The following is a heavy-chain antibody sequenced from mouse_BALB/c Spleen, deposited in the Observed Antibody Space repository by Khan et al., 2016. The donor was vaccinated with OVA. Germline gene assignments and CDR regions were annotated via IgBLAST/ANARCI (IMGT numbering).Heavy chain of an antibody. CDR2: ISSGGSYT. V-gene: IGHV5-9-3*01. CDR3: ASSDGYYGRGAMDY. D-gene: IGHD2-3*01. CDR1: GFTFSSYA. J-gene: IGHJ4*01. Sequence: EVQLVESGGGLVKPGGSLKLSRAASGFTFSSYAMSWVRQTPEKRLEWVATISSGGSYTYYPDSVKGRFTISRDNAKNTLYLQMSSLRSEDTAMYYCASSDGYYGRGAMDYWGQGTSVTVSS.